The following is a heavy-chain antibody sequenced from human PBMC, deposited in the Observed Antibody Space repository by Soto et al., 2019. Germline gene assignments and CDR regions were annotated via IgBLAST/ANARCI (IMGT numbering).Heavy chain of an antibody. J-gene: IGHJ4*02. CDR1: GYTFTSYA. CDR2: INAGNGNT. D-gene: IGHD2-2*01. CDR3: ARDWVYCSSTSCLPFDY. Sequence: ASVKVSCKASGYTFTSYAMHWVRQAPGQRLEWMGWINAGNGNTKYSQKFQGRVTITRDTSASTAYMELSSLRSEDTAVYYCARDWVYCSSTSCLPFDYWGQGTLVTVSS. V-gene: IGHV1-3*01.